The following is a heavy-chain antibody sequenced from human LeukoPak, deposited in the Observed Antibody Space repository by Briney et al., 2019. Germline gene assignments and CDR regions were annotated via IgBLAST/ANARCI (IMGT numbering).Heavy chain of an antibody. CDR3: ARSSGRSPNRDYMDV. D-gene: IGHD1-14*01. CDR1: GGTFSNYA. Sequence: SVKVSCKASGGTFSNYAISWVRQAPGQGLEWMGGIIPILGTANYAQKFRGRVTITADKSARTAYMELSSLRSEDTAVYYCARSSGRSPNRDYMDVWGKGTTVTISS. J-gene: IGHJ6*03. V-gene: IGHV1-69*10. CDR2: IIPILGTA.